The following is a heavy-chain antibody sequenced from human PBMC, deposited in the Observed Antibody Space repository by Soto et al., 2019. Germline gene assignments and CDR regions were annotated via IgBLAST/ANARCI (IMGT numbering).Heavy chain of an antibody. Sequence: EVQLVESGGGLVKPGGSLRLSCAASGFTFSSYSMNWVRQAPGKGLEWVSSISSSSSYIYYADSVKGRFTISRDNAKNSLYLQMNSLRAEDTAVYYCAREQYSSSSWGTDYWGQGTLVTVSS. D-gene: IGHD6-6*01. CDR2: ISSSSSYI. J-gene: IGHJ4*02. CDR1: GFTFSSYS. CDR3: AREQYSSSSWGTDY. V-gene: IGHV3-21*01.